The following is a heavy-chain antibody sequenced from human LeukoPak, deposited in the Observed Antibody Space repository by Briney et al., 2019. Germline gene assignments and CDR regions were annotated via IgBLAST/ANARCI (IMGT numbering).Heavy chain of an antibody. J-gene: IGHJ4*02. D-gene: IGHD6-13*01. Sequence: GGSLRLSCAASGFTVSSNYMTWVRQAPGKGLEWVSIIYNDGNTFYADSVKGRFTISRDNSKNTLYLQMNSLRAEDTAVYYCAGTYSNSGLEYFDFWGQGTLVTVSS. CDR3: AGTYSNSGLEYFDF. V-gene: IGHV3-53*01. CDR2: IYNDGNT. CDR1: GFTVSSNY.